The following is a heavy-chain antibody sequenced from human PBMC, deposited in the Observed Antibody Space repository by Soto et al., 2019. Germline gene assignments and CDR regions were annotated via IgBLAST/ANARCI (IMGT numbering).Heavy chain of an antibody. CDR2: ISAYNGNT. J-gene: IGHJ4*02. CDR3: ARVTLLWFGELSNPSDY. Sequence: GASVKVSCKASGYTFASYGISWVRQAPGQGLEWMGWISAYNGNTNYAQKLQGRVTMTTDTSTSTAYMELRSLRSDDTAVYYCARVTLLWFGELSNPSDYWGQGTLVTVSS. V-gene: IGHV1-18*01. D-gene: IGHD3-10*01. CDR1: GYTFASYG.